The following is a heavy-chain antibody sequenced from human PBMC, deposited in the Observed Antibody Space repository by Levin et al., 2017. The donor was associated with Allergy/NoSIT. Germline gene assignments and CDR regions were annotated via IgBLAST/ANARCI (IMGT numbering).Heavy chain of an antibody. CDR2: IYPGDSDT. Sequence: GESLKISCKGSGYSFTSYWIGWVRQMPGKGLEWMGIIYPGDSDTRYSPSFQGQVTIPADKSISTAYLQWSSLKASDTAMYYCARRAWGECSSTSCYSYYYDYMDVWGKGTTVTVSS. CDR1: GYSFTSYW. D-gene: IGHD2-2*02. J-gene: IGHJ6*03. V-gene: IGHV5-51*01. CDR3: ARRAWGECSSTSCYSYYYDYMDV.